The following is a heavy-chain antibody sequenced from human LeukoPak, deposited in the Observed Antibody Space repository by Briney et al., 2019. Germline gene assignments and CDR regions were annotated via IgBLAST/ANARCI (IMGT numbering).Heavy chain of an antibody. V-gene: IGHV3-72*01. Sequence: GGSLRLSCATSRFAFSDHHMDWVRQAPGKGLEWFGRSMDKANSYSTEYATSVKGRFTISRDNAKNSLYLQMNSLRAEDTAVYYCARDSGHSSSWYVPYYYYYMDVWGKGTTVTVSS. CDR1: RFAFSDHH. CDR2: SMDKANSYST. CDR3: ARDSGHSSSWYVPYYYYYMDV. J-gene: IGHJ6*03. D-gene: IGHD6-13*01.